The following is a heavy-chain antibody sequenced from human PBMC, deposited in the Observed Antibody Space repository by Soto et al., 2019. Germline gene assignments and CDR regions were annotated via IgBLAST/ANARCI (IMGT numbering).Heavy chain of an antibody. CDR1: GYTFTSYG. CDR3: GXXXXXXXXXXXXXXXQDY. Sequence: VKVSCKASGYTFTSYGISWVRQAPGQXXXWMGXXSXXXXXXXXAXXLQGRVTMTTDTSTSTAYMELRSLRSDDTAVYYCGXXXXXXXXXXXXXXXQDYXGQGTLVTVS. J-gene: IGHJ4*02. CDR2: XSXXXXXX. V-gene: IGHV1-18*01.